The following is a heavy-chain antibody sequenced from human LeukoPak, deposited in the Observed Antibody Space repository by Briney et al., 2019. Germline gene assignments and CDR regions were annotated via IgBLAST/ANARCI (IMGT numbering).Heavy chain of an antibody. CDR3: ARGTVGATHLDY. J-gene: IGHJ4*02. CDR2: INHSGST. Sequence: SETLSLICAVYGGSFSGYYWSWIRQPSGKGLEWIGEINHSGSTNYNPSLKSRVTISVDTSKNQFSLKLSSVTAADTAVYYCARGTVGATHLDYWGQGTLVTVSS. D-gene: IGHD1-26*01. CDR1: GGSFSGYY. V-gene: IGHV4-34*01.